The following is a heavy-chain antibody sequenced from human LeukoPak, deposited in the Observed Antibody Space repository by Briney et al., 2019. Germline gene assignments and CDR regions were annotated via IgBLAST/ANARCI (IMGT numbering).Heavy chain of an antibody. CDR2: ISGSGGST. D-gene: IGHD3-10*01. CDR3: AKDRVAYYYGSAWFDP. J-gene: IGHJ5*02. V-gene: IGHV3-23*01. CDR1: GFTFSSYA. Sequence: GGSLRLSCAASGFTFSSYAMSWVRQAPGKGLEWVSAISGSGGSTYYADSVKGRFTISRDNSKNTLYLQMSSLRAEDTAVYYCAKDRVAYYYGSAWFDPWGQGTLVTVSS.